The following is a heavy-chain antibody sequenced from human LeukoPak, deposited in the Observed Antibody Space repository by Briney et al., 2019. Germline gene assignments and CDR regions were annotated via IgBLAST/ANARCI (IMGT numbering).Heavy chain of an antibody. CDR3: AKDSEVVPAAQFDY. Sequence: PGGSLRLSCAASGFTFSSYAMSWVRQAPGKGLEWVSAISGSGGSTHYADSVKGRFTISRDNSKNTLYLQMNSLRAEDTAVYYCAKDSEVVPAAQFDYWGQGTLATVSS. CDR1: GFTFSSYA. D-gene: IGHD2-2*01. CDR2: ISGSGGST. J-gene: IGHJ4*02. V-gene: IGHV3-23*01.